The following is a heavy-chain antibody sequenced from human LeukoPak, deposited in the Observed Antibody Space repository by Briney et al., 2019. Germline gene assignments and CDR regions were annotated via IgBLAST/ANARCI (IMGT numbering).Heavy chain of an antibody. V-gene: IGHV3-23*01. CDR2: ISYSGSGT. D-gene: IGHD3/OR15-3a*01. J-gene: IGHJ4*02. CDR3: AKDIGLGGDY. CDR1: GFTFSSSA. Sequence: GGSLRLSCAASGFTFSSSAMAWVRHAPGKGLEWVSTISYSGSGTYYADSVKGRFTISRDNAKNSLYLQMNSLRAEDTAVYYCAKDIGLGGDYWGQGTLVTVSS.